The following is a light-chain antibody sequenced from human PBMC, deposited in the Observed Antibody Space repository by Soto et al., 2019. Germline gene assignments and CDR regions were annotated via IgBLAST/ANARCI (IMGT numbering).Light chain of an antibody. CDR1: NSHIGSNT. V-gene: IGLV1-44*01. Sequence: QSVLPRPPPASGTPGARGPNTCFGSNSHIGSNTVNWSQQLPGTAPKLLIYSNNQRPSGVPDRFSGSKSGTSASLAISGLQSEDEADYYCAAWDDSLNGYVFGTGTKVTVL. CDR3: AAWDDSLNGYV. J-gene: IGLJ1*01. CDR2: SNN.